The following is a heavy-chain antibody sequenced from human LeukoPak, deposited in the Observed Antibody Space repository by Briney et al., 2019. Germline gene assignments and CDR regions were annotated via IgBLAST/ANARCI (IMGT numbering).Heavy chain of an antibody. CDR3: ASSNLAMATLD. CDR1: GGSISSGGYS. CDR2: IYHSGST. J-gene: IGHJ3*01. V-gene: IGHV4-30-2*01. D-gene: IGHD5-24*01. Sequence: TLSPTCAVSGGSISSGGYSWSWIRQPPGKGLEWIGYIYHSGSTYYNPSLKSRVTISVDRSKNQFSLKLSSVTAADTAVYYCASSNLAMATLDWGQGTMVTVSS.